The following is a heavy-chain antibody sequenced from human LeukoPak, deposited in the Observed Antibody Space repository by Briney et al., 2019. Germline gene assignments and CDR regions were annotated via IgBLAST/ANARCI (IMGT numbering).Heavy chain of an antibody. CDR3: AGTNDFGDYAGA. CDR2: MYHGGST. Sequence: TLALTCAVSGGSISRSDYSWSWIRQPPGKGLEWIGYMYHGGSTYYNPSLSSRVTISADRSKNQFSLRLSSVTGADTAVYYCAGTNDFGDYAGAWGQGNPVTVSS. CDR1: GGSISRSDYS. J-gene: IGHJ5*02. V-gene: IGHV4-30-2*01. D-gene: IGHD4-17*01.